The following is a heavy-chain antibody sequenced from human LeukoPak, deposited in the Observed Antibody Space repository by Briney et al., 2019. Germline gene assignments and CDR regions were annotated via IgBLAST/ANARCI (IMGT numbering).Heavy chain of an antibody. V-gene: IGHV3-48*03. J-gene: IGHJ6*02. Sequence: GGSLRLSCAASGFTFSSYEMNWVRQAPGKGLEWVSYISSSGGSTIDYADSVKRRFTISRDNAKNSLYLQMNSLRAEDTAVYYCARAPKSYYYGMDVWGQGTTVTVSS. CDR1: GFTFSSYE. CDR3: ARAPKSYYYGMDV. CDR2: ISSSGGSTI.